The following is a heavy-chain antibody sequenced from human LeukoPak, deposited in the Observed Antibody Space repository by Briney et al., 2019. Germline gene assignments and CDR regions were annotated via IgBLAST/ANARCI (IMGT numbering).Heavy chain of an antibody. CDR1: GGSISSGGYS. V-gene: IGHV4-30-2*01. J-gene: IGHJ6*02. CDR2: IYHSGST. CDR3: ARFPTRVVTTFRGYYGMDV. D-gene: IGHD2-21*02. Sequence: PSETLSLTCAVSGGSISSGGYSWSWIRQPPGKGLEWIGYIYHSGSTNYNPSLKSRVTISVDTSKNQFSLKLSSVTAADTAVYYRARFPTRVVTTFRGYYGMDVWGQGTTVTVSS.